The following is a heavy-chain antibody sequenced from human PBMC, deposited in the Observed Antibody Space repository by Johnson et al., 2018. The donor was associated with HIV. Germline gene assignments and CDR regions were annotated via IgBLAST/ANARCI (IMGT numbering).Heavy chain of an antibody. CDR3: ARDRGYWDAFDV. Sequence: VQLVESGGGLVQPGTSLRLSCAAPGFTFNDYTMHWVRQAPGKGLAWVSGISWNSGSIGYADSVKGRFSNSRDNAKNSLYLQMNSLSAEDTAVYYCARDRGYWDAFDVWGQGTMVTVSS. CDR2: ISWNSGSI. J-gene: IGHJ3*01. CDR1: GFTFNDYT. V-gene: IGHV3-9*01. D-gene: IGHD3-22*01.